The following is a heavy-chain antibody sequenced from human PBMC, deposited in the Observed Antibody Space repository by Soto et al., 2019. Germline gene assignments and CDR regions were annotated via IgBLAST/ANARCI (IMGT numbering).Heavy chain of an antibody. Sequence: GGSLRLSCAASGFTFSSYAMTWVRQAPGKGLGWVSVIGGSGGGTYYADSVKGRFTISRDNSKNTLYLQMNSLRAEGTAVYYCAKGWTRLRSDPFDYWGQGTLVTVSS. V-gene: IGHV3-23*01. CDR1: GFTFSSYA. CDR2: IGGSGGGT. CDR3: AKGWTRLRSDPFDY. D-gene: IGHD5-12*01. J-gene: IGHJ4*02.